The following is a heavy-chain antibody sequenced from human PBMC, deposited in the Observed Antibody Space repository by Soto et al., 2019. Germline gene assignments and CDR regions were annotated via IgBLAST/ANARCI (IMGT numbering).Heavy chain of an antibody. Sequence: GSLRLSCAASGFTFSSYSMNWVRQAPGKGLEWVSSISGSSSYIYYADSVKGRFTISRDNAKNSLYLQMNSLRAEDTAVYYCARVPRYCSSTSCYYYYYYYGMDVWGQGTTVTVSS. J-gene: IGHJ6*02. V-gene: IGHV3-21*01. CDR1: GFTFSSYS. CDR2: ISGSSSYI. CDR3: ARVPRYCSSTSCYYYYYYYGMDV. D-gene: IGHD2-2*01.